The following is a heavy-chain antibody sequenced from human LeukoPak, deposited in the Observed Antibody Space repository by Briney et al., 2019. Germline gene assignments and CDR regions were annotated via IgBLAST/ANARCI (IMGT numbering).Heavy chain of an antibody. CDR3: TTSPSRSPFHI. CDR1: GFTFSSYS. J-gene: IGHJ3*02. Sequence: GGSLRLSCADSGFTFSSYSMHWVRQAPGEGLQWVSSISDDSNYIFYADSVKGRFTISRDNAKNSLFLQMNSLRAKDTALYYCTTSPSRSPFHIWGQGTMVTVSS. V-gene: IGHV3-21*01. CDR2: ISDDSNYI.